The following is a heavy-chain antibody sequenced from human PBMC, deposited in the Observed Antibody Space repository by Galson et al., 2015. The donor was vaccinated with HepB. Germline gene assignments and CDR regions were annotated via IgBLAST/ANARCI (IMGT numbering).Heavy chain of an antibody. D-gene: IGHD6-19*01. Sequence: SLRLSCAASGFTFDDYAMHWVRQAPGKGLEWVSGMSWNSGNIGYADSVKGRFTISRDNAKNSLYLQMNSLRVEDTALYYCARDKRPSKGIAVVGNTWFDLWGQGTPVTVSS. V-gene: IGHV3-9*01. CDR1: GFTFDDYA. J-gene: IGHJ5*02. CDR3: ARDKRPSKGIAVVGNTWFDL. CDR2: MSWNSGNI.